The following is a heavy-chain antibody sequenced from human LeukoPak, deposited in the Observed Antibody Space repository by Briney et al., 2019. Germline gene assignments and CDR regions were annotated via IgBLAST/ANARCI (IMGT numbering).Heavy chain of an antibody. J-gene: IGHJ6*02. CDR3: ARERCSSTSCYSYYYYGMDV. CDR1: GYTFTGYY. Sequence: VASVKVSCKASGYTFTGYYMHWVRQAPGQGLEWMVWINPNSGGTNYAQKFQGRVTMTRDTSISTAYMELSRLRSDDTAVYYCARERCSSTSCYSYYYYGMDVWGQGTTVTVSS. CDR2: INPNSGGT. D-gene: IGHD2-2*01. V-gene: IGHV1-2*02.